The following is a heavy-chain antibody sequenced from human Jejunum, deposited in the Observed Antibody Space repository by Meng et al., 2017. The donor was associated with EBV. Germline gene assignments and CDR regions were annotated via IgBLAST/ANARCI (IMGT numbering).Heavy chain of an antibody. CDR2: MSNSGGNT. Sequence: EVELLECGGGLVQRGGSLRLSCVAPGLPFSDYAMGWVRQAPRKGLEWVSTMSNSGGNTHYADSVKGRFTISRDNSKNTLYLQMNSLRAEDTAVYYCTKDVGVVLFDYWGQGTLVTVSS. D-gene: IGHD2-8*01. CDR3: TKDVGVVLFDY. V-gene: IGHV3-23*01. CDR1: GLPFSDYA. J-gene: IGHJ4*02.